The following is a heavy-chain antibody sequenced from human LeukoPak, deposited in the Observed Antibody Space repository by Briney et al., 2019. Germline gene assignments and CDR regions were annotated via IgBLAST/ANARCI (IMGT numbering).Heavy chain of an antibody. CDR1: GYSFNSHH. CDR3: ARDSGNFHYDMDV. Sequence: ASVKVSCKTSGYSFNSHHVHWVRQAPGQGPEWMGVKFSHDGTTSYTQNFQGRLTMTRDTSTSTVYMELSSLRSEDTAVYYCARDSGNFHYDMDVWGQGTTVIVSS. CDR2: KFSHDGTT. D-gene: IGHD3-10*01. J-gene: IGHJ6*02. V-gene: IGHV1-46*02.